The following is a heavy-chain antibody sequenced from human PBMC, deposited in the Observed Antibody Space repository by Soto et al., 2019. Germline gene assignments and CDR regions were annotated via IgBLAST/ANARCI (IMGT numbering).Heavy chain of an antibody. CDR1: GFTYRSYA. CDR2: ISGSGGGT. D-gene: IGHD3-22*01. CDR3: AKAHSSGYTKDGFDI. J-gene: IGHJ3*02. V-gene: IGHV3-23*01. Sequence: EVQLLESGGGLVQPGGSLRLSCAASGFTYRSYAMNWVRQAPGKGLEWVSGISGSGGGTYYADSVQGRFSISRDNSKNTLYLQMGSLRAEDTAVYYCAKAHSSGYTKDGFDIWGQGTTVTVSS.